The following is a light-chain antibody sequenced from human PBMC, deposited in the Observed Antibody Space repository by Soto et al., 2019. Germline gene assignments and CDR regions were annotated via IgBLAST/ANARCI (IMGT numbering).Light chain of an antibody. V-gene: IGLV2-23*01. CDR1: NNDVGNSDL. J-gene: IGLJ1*01. CDR2: ETN. Sequence: QSALTQPASVTVSPGQSITISCTGTNNDVGNSDLVSWYRQYPGKAPTLMIYETNRRPSGVSNRFPGSKSGNTASLTISGLQAEDEADYYCCSYAGTNTHVYGTGTKVTVV. CDR3: CSYAGTNTHV.